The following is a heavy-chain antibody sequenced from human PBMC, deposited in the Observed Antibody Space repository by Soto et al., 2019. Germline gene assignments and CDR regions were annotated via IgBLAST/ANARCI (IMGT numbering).Heavy chain of an antibody. CDR2: IYSTGTT. Sequence: EVQLVESGGGLIQPGGSLKLSCAASGFTVGNNYMSWVRQAPGKGLEWVSLIYSTGTTKYADYVQGRFTVSRDNAKNTLYLQMNSLRAEDTAVYYCAKDGRGSGSHYTSFGYWGQGTLVTVSS. D-gene: IGHD3-10*01. CDR3: AKDGRGSGSHYTSFGY. V-gene: IGHV3-53*01. J-gene: IGHJ4*02. CDR1: GFTVGNNY.